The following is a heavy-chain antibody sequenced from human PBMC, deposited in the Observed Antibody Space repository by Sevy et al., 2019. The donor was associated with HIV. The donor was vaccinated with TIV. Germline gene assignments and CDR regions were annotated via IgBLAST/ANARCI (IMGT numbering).Heavy chain of an antibody. V-gene: IGHV3-30*04. D-gene: IGHD1-20*01. Sequence: GGCLRLSCAASGFTFSSYAMHWVRQAPGKGLEWVAIISYDGSNKYYGDSVKGRFTISRDNSKNTLYLQMNSLRAEDTAVYYCAREALGGITGTTSFDYWGQGTLVTVSS. CDR2: ISYDGSNK. CDR1: GFTFSSYA. CDR3: AREALGGITGTTSFDY. J-gene: IGHJ4*02.